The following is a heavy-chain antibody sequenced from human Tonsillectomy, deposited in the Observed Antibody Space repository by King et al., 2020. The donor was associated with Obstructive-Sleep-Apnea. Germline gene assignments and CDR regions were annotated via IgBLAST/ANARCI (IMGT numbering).Heavy chain of an antibody. CDR1: GYTFTSYA. CDR2: INAGKGNT. J-gene: IGHJ4*02. V-gene: IGHV1-3*01. D-gene: IGHD6-13*01. CDR3: ASLYSSSWYRY. Sequence: QLVQSGAEVKKPGASVKVSCKASGYTFTSYAMHWVRQAPGRRLEWMGWINAGKGNTKYSQKFQGRVTITRDTSASTAYMELSSLRSEDTAVYYCASLYSSSWYRYWGQGTLVTVSS.